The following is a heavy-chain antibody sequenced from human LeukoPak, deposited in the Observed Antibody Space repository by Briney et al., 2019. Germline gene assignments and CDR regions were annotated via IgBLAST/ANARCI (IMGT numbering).Heavy chain of an antibody. Sequence: SETLSLTCAVSGGSISSGGYSWSWIRQPPGKGLEWIGYIYHSGSTYYNPSLKSRVTISVDRSKNQFSLKLSSVTAADTAVYYCARAPSRRSPRLAHFDYWGQGTLVTVSS. V-gene: IGHV4-30-2*01. CDR1: GGSISSGGYS. CDR2: IYHSGST. CDR3: ARAPSRRSPRLAHFDY. J-gene: IGHJ4*02. D-gene: IGHD3-9*01.